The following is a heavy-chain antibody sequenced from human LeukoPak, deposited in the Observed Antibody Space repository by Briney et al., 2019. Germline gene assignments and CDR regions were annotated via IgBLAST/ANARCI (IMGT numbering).Heavy chain of an antibody. CDR3: ARVAMAAAGSGVDP. V-gene: IGHV1-2*02. CDR2: INPNSGGT. CDR1: GYTFTGYY. D-gene: IGHD6-13*01. J-gene: IGHJ5*02. Sequence: ASVKVSCKASGYTFTGYYMHWVRQAPGQGLEWMGWINPNSGGTNYAQKFQGRVTMTRDTSISTAYMELSSLRSEDTAVYYCARVAMAAAGSGVDPWGQGTLVTVSS.